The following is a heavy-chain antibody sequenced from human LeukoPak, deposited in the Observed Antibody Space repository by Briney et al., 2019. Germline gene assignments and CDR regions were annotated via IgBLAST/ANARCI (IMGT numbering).Heavy chain of an antibody. CDR3: TTAPHDYGDYGVLYYFDY. CDR1: GFTFSNAW. Sequence: IPGGSLRLSCAASGFTFSNAWMSWVRQAPGKGLEWVGRIKSKTDGGTTDYAAPVKGRFTISRDDSKNTLYLQMNSLKTEDTAVYYCTTAPHDYGDYGVLYYFDYWGQGTLVTVSS. V-gene: IGHV3-15*01. J-gene: IGHJ4*02. CDR2: IKSKTDGGTT. D-gene: IGHD4-17*01.